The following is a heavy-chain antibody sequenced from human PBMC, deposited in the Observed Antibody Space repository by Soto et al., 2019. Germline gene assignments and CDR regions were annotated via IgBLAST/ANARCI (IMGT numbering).Heavy chain of an antibody. J-gene: IGHJ4*01. CDR1: GGSLSGYS. V-gene: IGHV4-34*01. Sequence: PSETLSLTCAVSGGSLSGYSWRWIRQPPGKGLECIGEFKHSGGTNYNPSLKSRVTITEDTAKNQFSLKANSVTAADTAVYYCARVPRSDAYYWYQFRGGYYFDDWGQGTLVTV. CDR3: ARVPRSDAYYWYQFRGGYYFDD. D-gene: IGHD3-16*01. CDR2: FKHSGGT.